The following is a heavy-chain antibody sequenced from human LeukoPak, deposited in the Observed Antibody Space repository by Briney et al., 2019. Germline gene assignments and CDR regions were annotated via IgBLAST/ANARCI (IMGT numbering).Heavy chain of an antibody. CDR1: GYTFTGYY. J-gene: IGHJ5*02. Sequence: AASVKVSCKASGYTFTGYYMHWVRQAPGQGLEWMGWINPNSGGTNYAQKFQGRATMTRDTSISTAYMELSRLRSDDTAVYYCARYRDCSSTSCYTSWFDPWGQGTLVTVSS. CDR2: INPNSGGT. CDR3: ARYRDCSSTSCYTSWFDP. V-gene: IGHV1-2*02. D-gene: IGHD2-2*02.